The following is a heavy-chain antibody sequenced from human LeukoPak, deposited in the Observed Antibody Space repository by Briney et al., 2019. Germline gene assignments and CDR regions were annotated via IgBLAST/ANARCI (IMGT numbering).Heavy chain of an antibody. CDR1: GFMFNNYW. V-gene: IGHV3-7*01. Sequence: GGSLRLSCVVSGFMFNNYWMSWVRQAPGKGLEWVATIRQDGSDKYFLDFVRGRFTISRDNAENSLYLQMNSLRAEDTAVYYCARDKGFGGSSFDYWGQGTLVTVSS. CDR2: IRQDGSDK. CDR3: ARDKGFGGSSFDY. J-gene: IGHJ4*02. D-gene: IGHD3-10*01.